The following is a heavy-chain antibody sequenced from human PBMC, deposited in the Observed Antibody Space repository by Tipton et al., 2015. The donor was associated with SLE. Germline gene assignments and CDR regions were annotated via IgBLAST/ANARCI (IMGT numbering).Heavy chain of an antibody. J-gene: IGHJ4*02. CDR2: IYYSGSAYST. D-gene: IGHD4-23*01. Sequence: TLSLTCSVSGGSITSSDSSWGWIRQPPGEGLESIGSIYYSGSAYSTYYNPSLKSRVTISVDKPENHFSLRLSAVTAADTAVYYCARDRGGNSSVYFDYWGQGTLVTVSS. CDR1: GGSITSSDSS. V-gene: IGHV4-39*07. CDR3: ARDRGGNSSVYFDY.